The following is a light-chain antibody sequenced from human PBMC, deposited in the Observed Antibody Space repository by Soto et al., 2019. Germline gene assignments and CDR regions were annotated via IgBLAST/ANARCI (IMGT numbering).Light chain of an antibody. CDR3: QQYGNSRGT. J-gene: IGKJ1*01. CDR2: GAS. Sequence: ETVLTQSPGSLSLSLGDRATLSCRASQSVSNNYLAWYQQKPGQAPRLLIYGASNRATGIPDRFSGSGSGTDFTLTISGLEPEDFAVYYCQQYGNSRGTFGQGTKVDI. CDR1: QSVSNNY. V-gene: IGKV3-20*01.